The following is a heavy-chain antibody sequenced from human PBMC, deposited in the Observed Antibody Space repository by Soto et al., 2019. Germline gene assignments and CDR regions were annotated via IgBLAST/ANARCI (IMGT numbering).Heavy chain of an antibody. J-gene: IGHJ5*02. D-gene: IGHD6-19*01. CDR3: TTPRSSLQWSRFDP. V-gene: IGHV3-30*03. CDR1: GCRFSSYG. CDR2: RSGDGSNT. Sequence: GGSLRLSCRTSGCRFSSYGMHWVRQAPGKGPEWVAFRSGDGSNTEYVDSVGGRFTGSRDNSRNTLFLQMDSLRPDDTAVYYCTTPRSSLQWSRFDPWGNANQVTVYS.